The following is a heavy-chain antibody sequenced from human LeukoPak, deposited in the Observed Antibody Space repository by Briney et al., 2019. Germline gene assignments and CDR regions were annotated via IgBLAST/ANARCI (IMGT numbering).Heavy chain of an antibody. Sequence: GGSLRLSCAASGFTFSSYWMSCVRQAPGKGLEWVANIKRDGSEKYYVDSVKGRFTISRDNAKNSLHLQMNSLRVEDTAVYYCARDLDYDFWSGYYDYWGQGNLVTVSS. J-gene: IGHJ4*02. V-gene: IGHV3-7*01. CDR2: IKRDGSEK. CDR1: GFTFSSYW. D-gene: IGHD3-3*01. CDR3: ARDLDYDFWSGYYDY.